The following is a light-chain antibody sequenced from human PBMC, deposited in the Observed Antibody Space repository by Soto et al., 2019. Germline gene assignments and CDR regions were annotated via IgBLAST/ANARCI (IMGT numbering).Light chain of an antibody. J-gene: IGKJ5*01. CDR1: QSINSW. CDR2: EAS. V-gene: IGKV1-5*03. Sequence: EIHRTQFASRKCAAVGGRGIITHRASQSINSWLAWYQQKPGKAPKLLIYEASSLESGVPSRFGGSGSGTEFTLTISSLQPHDFATYFCQQPDSFPITFGQGTRLEIK. CDR3: QQPDSFPIT.